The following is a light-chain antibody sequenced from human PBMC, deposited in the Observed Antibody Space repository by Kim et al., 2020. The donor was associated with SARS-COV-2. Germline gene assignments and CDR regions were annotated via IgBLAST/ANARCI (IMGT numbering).Light chain of an antibody. J-gene: IGKJ5*01. CDR1: RSISSNY. CDR2: SAS. CDR3: QQYGSSPST. V-gene: IGKV3-20*01. Sequence: SPGERATLSCRASRSISSNYLAWYQQKPGQAPRLLIYSASTRATGIPDRFSGSGSGTDFTLTISRLEPEDFAVYYCQQYGSSPSTFGQGTRLEIK.